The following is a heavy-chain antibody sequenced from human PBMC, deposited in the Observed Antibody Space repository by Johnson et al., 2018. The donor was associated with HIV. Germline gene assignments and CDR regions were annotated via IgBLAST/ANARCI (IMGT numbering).Heavy chain of an antibody. D-gene: IGHD6-13*01. J-gene: IGHJ3*02. CDR3: ARDWGLDDSSWPMEMGGAVDI. V-gene: IGHV3-30-3*01. CDR2: ISYDGSNK. CDR1: GLTFSSYA. Sequence: QVHLMESGGGVVQPGRSLRLSCAASGLTFSSYAVHWVRQAPGKGLEWVAVISYDGSNKYYADSVKGRFTISRDNSKNTLYLQMNSLRAEDTAVYYCARDWGLDDSSWPMEMGGAVDIWGQGTMVTVSS.